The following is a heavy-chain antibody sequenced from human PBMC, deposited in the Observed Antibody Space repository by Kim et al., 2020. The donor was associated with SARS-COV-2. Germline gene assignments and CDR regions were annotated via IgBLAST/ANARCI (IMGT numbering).Heavy chain of an antibody. J-gene: IGHJ4*02. CDR2: ISYDGSNK. D-gene: IGHD3-22*01. CDR3: AKDPYDREYYFDY. V-gene: IGHV3-30*18. CDR1: GFTFSSYG. Sequence: GGSLRLSCAASGFTFSSYGMHWVRQAPGKGLEWVAVISYDGSNKYYADSVKGRFTISRDNSKNTLYLQMNSLRAEDTAVYYCAKDPYDREYYFDYWGQGTLVTVSS.